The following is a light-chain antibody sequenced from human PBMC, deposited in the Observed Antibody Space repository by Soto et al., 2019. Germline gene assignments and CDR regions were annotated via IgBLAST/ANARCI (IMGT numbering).Light chain of an antibody. V-gene: IGKV1-9*01. J-gene: IGKJ4*01. CDR2: AAS. Sequence: DIQLTQSPSFLSASVGDRVTITCRASQGINHYVAWYQQKPGKAPKCLIYAASTLQSGVPSRFSGSGSWAEFTLTISSLQPEDFATYYCQHVYSYPLTFGGGTRVEI. CDR1: QGINHY. CDR3: QHVYSYPLT.